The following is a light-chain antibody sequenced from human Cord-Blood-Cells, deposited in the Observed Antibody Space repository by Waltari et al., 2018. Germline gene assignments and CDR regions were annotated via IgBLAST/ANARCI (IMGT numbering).Light chain of an antibody. V-gene: IGLV1-36*01. CDR3: AAWDDSLNGWV. Sequence: GLTQPPSVSDAPRPRVPIPCSGTSSHIPTTAVTCYQQLPGKAPKLLIYYDDLLPSGVSDRFSGSKSGTSAALAISGLQSEDEADYYCAAWDDSLNGWVFGGGTKLTVL. CDR2: YDD. CDR1: SSHIPTTA. J-gene: IGLJ3*02.